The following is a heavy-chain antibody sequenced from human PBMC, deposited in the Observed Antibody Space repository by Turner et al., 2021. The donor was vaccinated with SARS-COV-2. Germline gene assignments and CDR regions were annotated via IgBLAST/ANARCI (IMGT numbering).Heavy chain of an antibody. J-gene: IGHJ3*02. D-gene: IGHD3-22*01. Sequence: QVQQLESGGGVVQPGRCLRLSCAASGFTLSRNGMHWVREAPGKGLEWVAVIWYDGSNKYYAYSVKGRFTISRDNSKNTLYLQMNSLRAEDTAVYYCARDHYYDSSGYTLDAFDIWGQGTMVTISS. CDR2: IWYDGSNK. CDR1: GFTLSRNG. CDR3: ARDHYYDSSGYTLDAFDI. V-gene: IGHV3-33*08.